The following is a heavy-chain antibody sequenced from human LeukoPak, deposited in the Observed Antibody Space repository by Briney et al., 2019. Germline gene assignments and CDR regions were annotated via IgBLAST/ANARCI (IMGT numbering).Heavy chain of an antibody. J-gene: IGHJ6*02. CDR2: ISSSSSYI. D-gene: IGHD2-2*01. Sequence: PGGSLRLSCAASGFTFSSYSMNWVRQAPGKGLEWVSSISSSSSYIYYADSVKGRFTISRDNAKNSLYLQMNSLRAEDTAVYYCARSYCSSTSCYLSYYYYGMDVWGQGTTVTASS. CDR1: GFTFSSYS. V-gene: IGHV3-21*01. CDR3: ARSYCSSTSCYLSYYYYGMDV.